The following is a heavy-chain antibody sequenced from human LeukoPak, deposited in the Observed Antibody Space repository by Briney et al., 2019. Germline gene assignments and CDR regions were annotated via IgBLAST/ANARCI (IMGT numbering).Heavy chain of an antibody. D-gene: IGHD3-22*01. J-gene: IGHJ4*02. CDR2: ISYDGSNK. CDR1: GFTFSSYG. CDR3: AAYYDSSGNLLNY. Sequence: GGSLKLSCAASGFTFSSYGMHWVRQAPGKGLEWVAVISYDGSNKYYADSVKGRFTISRDNSKNTLYLQMNSLRAEDTAVYYCAAYYDSSGNLLNYWGQGTLVTVSS. V-gene: IGHV3-30*03.